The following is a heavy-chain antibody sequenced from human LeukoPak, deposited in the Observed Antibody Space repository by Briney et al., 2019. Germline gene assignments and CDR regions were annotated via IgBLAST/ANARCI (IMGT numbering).Heavy chain of an antibody. CDR1: GFTFSSYW. V-gene: IGHV3-7*01. J-gene: IGHJ4*02. Sequence: PGGSLILSCAASGFTFSSYWMSWVRQAPGKGREGVANIKQDGSEKYYVDSVNGRFTISRDSAKNSLYLQMNSLRAEDTAVYYCAKGNSYSSSWYLDYWGQGTLVTVSS. D-gene: IGHD6-13*01. CDR2: IKQDGSEK. CDR3: AKGNSYSSSWYLDY.